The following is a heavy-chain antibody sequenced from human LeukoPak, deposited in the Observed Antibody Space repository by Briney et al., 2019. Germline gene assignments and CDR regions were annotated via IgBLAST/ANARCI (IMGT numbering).Heavy chain of an antibody. V-gene: IGHV1-24*01. CDR3: ATIGSSGYYYDSSGLQYFQH. CDR2: LDPEDGET. CDR1: GYTLTELS. J-gene: IGHJ1*01. D-gene: IGHD3-22*01. Sequence: ASVKVSCKVSGYTLTELSMHWVRQAPGKGLEWMGGLDPEDGETIYAQKFQGRVTMTEDTSTDTAYMELSSLRSEDTAVYYCATIGSSGYYYDSSGLQYFQHWGQGTLVPVSS.